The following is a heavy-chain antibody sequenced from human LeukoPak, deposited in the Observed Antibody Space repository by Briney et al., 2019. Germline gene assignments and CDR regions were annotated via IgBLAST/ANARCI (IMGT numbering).Heavy chain of an antibody. CDR1: GYIFTNYY. CDR3: ARSVAPPASLDY. Sequence: ASAKVSCKAFGYIFTNYYLHWVRQAPGQGLEWMGIISPSGTYTKYAQKFQGRVTVTRDTSTSTVYMQVSSLKSEDTAVYYCARSVAPPASLDYWGQGTLVSVSS. D-gene: IGHD6-19*01. J-gene: IGHJ4*02. V-gene: IGHV1-46*01. CDR2: ISPSGTYT.